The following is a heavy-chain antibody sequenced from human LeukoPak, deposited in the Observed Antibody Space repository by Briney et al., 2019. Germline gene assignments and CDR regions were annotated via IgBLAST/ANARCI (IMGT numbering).Heavy chain of an antibody. D-gene: IGHD3-10*01. Sequence: SQTLSLTCAVSGGSISRGGYSWSWIRQPPGKGLEWIGYIYHSGSTYYNPSLKSRVTISVDRSKNQFSLKLSSVTAADTAVYYCARERYYGSGSQSPHFDYWGQGTLVTVSS. CDR1: GGSISRGGYS. CDR3: ARERYYGSGSQSPHFDY. J-gene: IGHJ4*02. CDR2: IYHSGST. V-gene: IGHV4-30-2*01.